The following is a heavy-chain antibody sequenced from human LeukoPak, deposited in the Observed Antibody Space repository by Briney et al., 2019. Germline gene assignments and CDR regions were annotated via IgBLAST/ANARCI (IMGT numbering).Heavy chain of an antibody. CDR1: GYTFTGYY. D-gene: IGHD2-8*02. CDR3: TRSGYCTDKSCEGLDY. Sequence: GASVKVSCKASGYTFTGYYIHWVRQAPGQGPEWMGWVIPKSGDSRSAQKFQGRVTMTWDTSISTAYMELSSLTSDDTAVYYCTRSGYCTDKSCEGLDYWGQGTLVTVSS. J-gene: IGHJ4*02. CDR2: VIPKSGDS. V-gene: IGHV1-2*02.